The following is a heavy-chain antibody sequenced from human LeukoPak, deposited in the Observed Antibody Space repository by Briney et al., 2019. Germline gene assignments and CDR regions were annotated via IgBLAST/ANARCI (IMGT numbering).Heavy chain of an antibody. CDR2: ISSSSSYI. CDR1: GFTFSSYA. J-gene: IGHJ4*02. D-gene: IGHD6-13*01. Sequence: GGSLRLSCAASGFTFSSYAMSWVRPAPGKGLEWVSSISSSSSYIYYAVSVKGRFTISRDNAKNSLYLQMNSLRAEDTAVYYCARVPAAAGHGEFDYWGQGTLVTVSS. V-gene: IGHV3-21*01. CDR3: ARVPAAAGHGEFDY.